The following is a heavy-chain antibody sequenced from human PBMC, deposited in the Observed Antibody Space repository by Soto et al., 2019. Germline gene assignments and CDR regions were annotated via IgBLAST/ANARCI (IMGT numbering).Heavy chain of an antibody. Sequence: PGGSLRLSCAASGFTFSSYGMHWVRQAPGKGLEWVAVIWYDGSNKYYADSVKGRFTISRDNSKNTLYLQMNSLRAEDTAVYYCARDHQHCTNGVCYTGFFPSDYWGQGTLVTVSS. CDR2: IWYDGSNK. V-gene: IGHV3-33*01. D-gene: IGHD2-8*01. J-gene: IGHJ4*02. CDR1: GFTFSSYG. CDR3: ARDHQHCTNGVCYTGFFPSDY.